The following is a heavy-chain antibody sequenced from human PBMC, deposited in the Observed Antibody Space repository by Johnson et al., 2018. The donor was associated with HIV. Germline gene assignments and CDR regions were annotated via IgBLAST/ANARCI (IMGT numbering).Heavy chain of an antibody. CDR1: GFTVSSNY. Sequence: VLLVESGGGLVQPGGSLRLSCAASGFTVSSNYMSWVRQAPGKGLEWVSVIYSGGSTYYADSVKGRFTISRDNSKNTLYLPMNSRRAEDTAVYYCAKSPGKDYGGNSGAFDIWGQGTMVTVSS. J-gene: IGHJ3*02. D-gene: IGHD4-23*01. V-gene: IGHV3-66*01. CDR2: IYSGGST. CDR3: AKSPGKDYGGNSGAFDI.